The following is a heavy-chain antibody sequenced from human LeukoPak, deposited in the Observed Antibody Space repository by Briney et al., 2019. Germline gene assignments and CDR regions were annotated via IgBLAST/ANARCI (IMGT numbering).Heavy chain of an antibody. V-gene: IGHV5-51*01. Sequence: HGESLKISCKGSGYTFTSYWIGWGGQMPGKGLEWMGIIYPADSDTRYSPSFQGQVTISADKSINTAYLQWSSLKASDTAMYYCARQFTPDYWGQGTLVTVSS. CDR3: ARQFTPDY. CDR1: GYTFTSYW. J-gene: IGHJ4*02. CDR2: IYPADSDT.